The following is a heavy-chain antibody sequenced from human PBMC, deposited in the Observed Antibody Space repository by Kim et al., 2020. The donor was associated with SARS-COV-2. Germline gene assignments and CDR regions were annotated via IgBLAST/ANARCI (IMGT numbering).Heavy chain of an antibody. Sequence: GGSLRLSCAASGFPFSSYRMTWVRQAPGKGLEWVSCISSSSGYIYYADSVKGRFTISRDNAKNALYLQMNSLRAEDTAVYYCASDHGSNACYYYYGMVL. D-gene: IGHD2-15*01. V-gene: IGHV3-21*01. CDR2: ISSSSGYI. CDR3: ASDHGSNACYYYYGMVL. J-gene: IGHJ6*01. CDR1: GFPFSSYR.